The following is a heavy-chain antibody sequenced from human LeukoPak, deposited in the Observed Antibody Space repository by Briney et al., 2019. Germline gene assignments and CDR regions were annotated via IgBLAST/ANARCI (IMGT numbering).Heavy chain of an antibody. CDR1: GGSISSSSYY. J-gene: IGHJ4*02. CDR3: ARYSGYDTLFAY. Sequence: SETLSLTCIVSGGSISSSSYYWGWIRQPPGKGLEWIGSIYYSGSTYYNPSLASRVTISVDTSKNQFSLKLSSVTAADTAVYYRARYSGYDTLFAYWGQGTLVTVSS. V-gene: IGHV4-39*01. CDR2: IYYSGST. D-gene: IGHD5-12*01.